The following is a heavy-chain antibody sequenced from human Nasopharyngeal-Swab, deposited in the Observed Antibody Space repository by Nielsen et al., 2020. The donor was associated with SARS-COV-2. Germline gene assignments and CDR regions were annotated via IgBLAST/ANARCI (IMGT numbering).Heavy chain of an antibody. V-gene: IGHV3-23*01. Sequence: GESLKISCAASGFTFSSYAMSWVRQAPGKGLEWVSAISGSGGSTYYADSVKGRFTISRDNSKNTLHLQMNSLRAEDTAVYYCAKDPRWIADYWGQGTLVTVSS. J-gene: IGHJ4*02. D-gene: IGHD5-12*01. CDR2: ISGSGGST. CDR3: AKDPRWIADY. CDR1: GFTFSSYA.